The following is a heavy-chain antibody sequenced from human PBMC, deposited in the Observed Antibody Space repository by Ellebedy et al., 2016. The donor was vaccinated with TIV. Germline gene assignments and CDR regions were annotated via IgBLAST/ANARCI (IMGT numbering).Heavy chain of an antibody. D-gene: IGHD2-15*01. J-gene: IGHJ4*02. Sequence: GESLNISCAASGLTFSSDCMHWVRQTPDKGLEWLAVISSDGSNKYYLGSVRGRPTISRDNSKNTLYLQMNSLTSEDTAVYYCAKGCGGSCYWEAYWGQGTLVTVSS. CDR3: AKGCGGSCYWEAY. CDR2: ISSDGSNK. CDR1: GLTFSSDC. V-gene: IGHV3-30*18.